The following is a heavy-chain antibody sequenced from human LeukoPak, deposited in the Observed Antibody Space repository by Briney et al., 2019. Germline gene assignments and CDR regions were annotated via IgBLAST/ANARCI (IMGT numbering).Heavy chain of an antibody. V-gene: IGHV3-23*01. CDR2: ISTDGGET. CDR3: AKVLRWTSGLREHDAFDI. J-gene: IGHJ3*02. Sequence: PGGSLRLSCAASGFTFSNSAMSWVRQAPGKGLEWVSAISTDGGETNYADSVKGRFTISRDNSKNTLYLQMNSLRAEDTAVYYCAKVLRWTSGLREHDAFDIWGQGTMVTVSS. D-gene: IGHD5-12*01. CDR1: GFTFSNSA.